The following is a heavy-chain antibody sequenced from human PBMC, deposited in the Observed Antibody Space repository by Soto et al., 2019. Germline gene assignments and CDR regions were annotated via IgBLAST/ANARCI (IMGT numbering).Heavy chain of an antibody. Sequence: QLQLQESGPGLVKPSETLSLTCTVSGGSISSSSYYWGWIRQPPGKGLEWIGSIYYSGSTYYNPSLKSRVTISVDTSKNQFSLKLSSVTAADTAVYYCARHTTDYYDSSGKPDNLTDFDYWGQGTLVTVSS. CDR1: GGSISSSSYY. J-gene: IGHJ4*02. D-gene: IGHD3-22*01. V-gene: IGHV4-39*01. CDR2: IYYSGST. CDR3: ARHTTDYYDSSGKPDNLTDFDY.